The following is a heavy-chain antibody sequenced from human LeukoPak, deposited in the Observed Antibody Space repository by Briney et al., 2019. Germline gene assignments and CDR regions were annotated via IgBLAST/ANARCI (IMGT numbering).Heavy chain of an antibody. CDR3: VKGRISEDGLDL. V-gene: IGHV3-23*01. J-gene: IGHJ4*02. CDR2: ISSSGNT. D-gene: IGHD6-13*01. CDR1: GFTFSRSA. Sequence: PGGSLRLSCAASGFTFSRSAMTWVRQTPGKGLDWVSSISSSGNTYYADSVKGRFTISRDNPKNMLYLQMNSLRAEDTAVYYCVKGRISEDGLDLWGQGTLVTVSS.